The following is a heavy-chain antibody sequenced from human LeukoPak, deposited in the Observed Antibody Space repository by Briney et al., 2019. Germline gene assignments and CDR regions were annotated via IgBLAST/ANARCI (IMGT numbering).Heavy chain of an antibody. D-gene: IGHD6-19*01. CDR2: ISGSGGST. CDR3: ARDPGAVAPLYGMDV. CDR1: GFTFSSYT. Sequence: GGSLRLSCAASGFTFSSYTMSWVRQAPGKGLEWVSAISGSGGSTYYADSVKGRFTISRDNSKNTLYLQMNSLRAEDTAVYYCARDPGAVAPLYGMDVWGQGTTVTVSS. V-gene: IGHV3-23*01. J-gene: IGHJ6*02.